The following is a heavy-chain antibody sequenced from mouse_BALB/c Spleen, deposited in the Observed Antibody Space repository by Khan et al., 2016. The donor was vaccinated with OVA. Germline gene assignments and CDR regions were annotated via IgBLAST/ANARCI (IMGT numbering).Heavy chain of an antibody. D-gene: IGHD2-10*01. V-gene: IGHV2-6-7*01. CDR2: LWGDGST. CDR1: GFSLTGYG. J-gene: IGHJ4*01. CDR3: ARAYYGNYREAMDY. Sequence: QVQLKQSGPGLVAPSQSLSITCTVSGFSLTGYGVNWVRQPPGKGLDWLGMLWGDGSTDYNSALKSRLSISKDNSKSQVFLTLNSLQTDDTARYYCARAYYGNYREAMDYWGQGTSVTVSS.